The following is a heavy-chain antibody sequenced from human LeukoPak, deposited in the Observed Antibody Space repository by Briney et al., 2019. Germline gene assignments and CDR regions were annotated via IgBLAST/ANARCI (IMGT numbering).Heavy chain of an antibody. CDR3: AKDLERDSSSWFDYFDY. D-gene: IGHD6-13*01. V-gene: IGHV3-23*01. CDR1: GFTFSSYA. CDR2: ISGSGGST. J-gene: IGHJ4*02. Sequence: PGGSLRLSCAASGFTFSSYAMSWVRQAPGKGLEWVSAISGSGGSTYYADSVKGRFTISRDNSKNTLYLQMNSLRAEDTAVYYCAKDLERDSSSWFDYFDYWGQGTLVTVSS.